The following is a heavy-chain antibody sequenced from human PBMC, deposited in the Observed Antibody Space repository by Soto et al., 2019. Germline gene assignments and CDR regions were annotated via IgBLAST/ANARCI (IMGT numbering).Heavy chain of an antibody. V-gene: IGHV3-15*01. J-gene: IGHJ5*02. CDR1: GFNFSDAW. Sequence: GGSLRLSCAASGFNFSDAWMSWVRHAPGKGLDLVGRIKSKSDGGTIEYAVPVRGRITILRDDSKNTLYLQMNSLKTEDTAVYYCTADLLRIAVVVGSTGYFNPWGQGTPVTVSS. CDR3: TADLLRIAVVVGSTGYFNP. D-gene: IGHD2-15*01. CDR2: IKSKSDGGTI.